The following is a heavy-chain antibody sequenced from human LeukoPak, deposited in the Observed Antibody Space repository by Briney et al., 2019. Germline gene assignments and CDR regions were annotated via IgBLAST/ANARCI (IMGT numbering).Heavy chain of an antibody. CDR2: IYYRGST. Sequence: TSETLSLTCTVSGGSISSYYWRWMRQPPGKRLEWLGYIYYRGSTNHNPSLKRPVTIPVDPPKNQFSLTLRSVNAANTAVYYCAIDDYYDSSCRGYYYYYMDVWGKGTTVTVSS. J-gene: IGHJ6*03. V-gene: IGHV4-59*01. CDR3: AIDDYYDSSCRGYYYYYMDV. D-gene: IGHD3-22*01. CDR1: GGSISSYY.